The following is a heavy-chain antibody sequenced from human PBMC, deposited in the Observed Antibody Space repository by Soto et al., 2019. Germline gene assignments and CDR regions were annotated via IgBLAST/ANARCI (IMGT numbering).Heavy chain of an antibody. Sequence: PGGPRRSSSVSSVFTLSKVVIPWVRPAPHRGLEWVAVSYKESATTDYAASVKGRVPTTTDDSKNNLFLQMNSLKTEDTGVYHCTTAPWGKLNLYGAGTSLIDPLDVWGQGTTVTVSP. CDR1: VFTLSKVV. D-gene: IGHD3-10*01. CDR3: TTAPWGKLNLYGAGTSLIDPLDV. V-gene: IGHV3-15*01. J-gene: IGHJ6*01. CDR2: SYKESATT.